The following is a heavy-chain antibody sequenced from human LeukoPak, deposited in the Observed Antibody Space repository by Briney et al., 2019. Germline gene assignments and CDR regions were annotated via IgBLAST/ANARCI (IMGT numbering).Heavy chain of an antibody. CDR3: ARGTGTTAYFDY. D-gene: IGHD1-1*01. Sequence: PGGSLRLSCVASGLRFTNYWMYWVRQAPGKGLEWVSYISGSSGYTKYADSVKGRFTISRDNAKNSLYLQVNSLRAEDTAVYYCARGTGTTAYFDYWGQGTPVTVSS. V-gene: IGHV3-11*06. CDR2: ISGSSGYT. J-gene: IGHJ4*02. CDR1: GLRFTNYW.